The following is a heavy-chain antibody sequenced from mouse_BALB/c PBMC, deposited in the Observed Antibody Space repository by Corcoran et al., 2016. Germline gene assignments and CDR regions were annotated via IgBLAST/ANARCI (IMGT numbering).Heavy chain of an antibody. J-gene: IGHJ2*01. Sequence: QFQLQQSAAELARPGASVKMSCKASGYTFTSYTMHWVKQRPGQGLEWIGYINPSSGYTEYNQKFKDKTTLTADKSSSTAYMQLSSLTSEDSAVYYCAREGYDYPDYWGQGTTLTVSS. CDR1: GYTFTSYT. D-gene: IGHD2-4*01. V-gene: IGHV1-4*02. CDR3: AREGYDYPDY. CDR2: INPSSGYT.